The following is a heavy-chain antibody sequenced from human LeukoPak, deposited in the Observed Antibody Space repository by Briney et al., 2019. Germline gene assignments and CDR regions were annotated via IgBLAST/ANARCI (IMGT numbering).Heavy chain of an antibody. CDR2: ISWNSGRK. Sequence: GGSLRLSCAASGFTFDDYAMHWVRQAPGKGLEWVSGISWNSGRKDYKDSVKGRFTISRDNAKNSLYLQMNSLRAEDTALYYCAKDMQYSGFGAFDIWGQGTMVTVSS. D-gene: IGHD5-12*01. V-gene: IGHV3-9*01. J-gene: IGHJ3*02. CDR3: AKDMQYSGFGAFDI. CDR1: GFTFDDYA.